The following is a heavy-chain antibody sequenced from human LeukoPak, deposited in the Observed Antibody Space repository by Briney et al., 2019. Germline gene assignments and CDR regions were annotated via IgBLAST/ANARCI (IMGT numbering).Heavy chain of an antibody. J-gene: IGHJ4*02. V-gene: IGHV4-59*12. CDR2: IYYSGST. CDR1: GGSISSYY. CDR3: AREGNWNDEDGDY. D-gene: IGHD1-1*01. Sequence: NPSETLSLTCTVSGGSISSYYWSWIRQPPGKGLEWIGYIYYSGSTNYNPSLKSRVTVSVDTSKNQFSLKLSSVTAADTAVYYCAREGNWNDEDGDYWGQGTLVTVSS.